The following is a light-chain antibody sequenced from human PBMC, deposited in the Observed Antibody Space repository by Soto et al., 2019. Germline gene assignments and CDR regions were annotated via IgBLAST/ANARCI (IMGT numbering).Light chain of an antibody. CDR2: GVS. J-gene: IGKJ4*01. V-gene: IGKV3-15*01. CDR1: QSVRSTY. Sequence: EIVMMQSPVTLSVSPGERATLSCRASQSVRSTYLAWYQQKPGQAPRLLIFGVSNRAAGIPARFSGSGSGTEFTLTISSLQSEDFAVYYCQQYGDWPLTFGGGTKVDIK. CDR3: QQYGDWPLT.